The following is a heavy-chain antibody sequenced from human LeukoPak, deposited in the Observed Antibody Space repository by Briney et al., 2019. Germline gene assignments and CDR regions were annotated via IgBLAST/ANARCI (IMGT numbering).Heavy chain of an antibody. CDR3: ARGGAGVPPIFYYYGMDV. CDR2: IYYSGST. J-gene: IGHJ6*04. D-gene: IGHD5-12*01. CDR1: GGSISSYY. V-gene: IGHV4-59*01. Sequence: PSETLSLTCTVSGGSISSYYWSWIRQPPGKGLEWIGYIYYSGSTNYNPSLKSRVTISVDTSKNQFSLKLSSVTTADTAVYYCARGGAGVPPIFYYYGMDVWGKGTTVTVS.